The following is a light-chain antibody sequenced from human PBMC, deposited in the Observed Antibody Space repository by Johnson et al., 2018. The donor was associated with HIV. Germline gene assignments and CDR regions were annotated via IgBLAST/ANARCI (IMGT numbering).Light chain of an antibody. Sequence: QSVLTQPPSVSAAPGQKVTISCSGSSSNIGNNYVSWYQQLPGTAPKLLIYENNKRPSGIPDRFSGSKSGTSATLGITGLQTGDEADYYCGTWDSSLSAPRYVFGTGTKVTVL. CDR2: ENN. CDR3: GTWDSSLSAPRYV. J-gene: IGLJ1*01. CDR1: SSNIGNNY. V-gene: IGLV1-51*02.